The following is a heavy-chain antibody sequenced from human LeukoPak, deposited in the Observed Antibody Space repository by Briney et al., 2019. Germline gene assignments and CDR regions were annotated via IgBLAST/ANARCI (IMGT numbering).Heavy chain of an antibody. D-gene: IGHD6-13*01. CDR1: GGSISNYY. CDR2: IHYSGST. Sequence: SETLSLTCMVSGGSISNYYWSWIRQPPGRGLEWVGYIHYSGSTNYNPSLKSRVTISVDTSKNQFSLKLNSVTAADTAVYYCARGRPVYSSSWDPLPNDFDYWGQGTLVTVSS. CDR3: ARGRPVYSSSWDPLPNDFDY. V-gene: IGHV4-59*01. J-gene: IGHJ4*02.